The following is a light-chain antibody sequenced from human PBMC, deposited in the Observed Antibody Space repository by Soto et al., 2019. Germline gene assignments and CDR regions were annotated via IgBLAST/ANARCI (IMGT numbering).Light chain of an antibody. J-gene: IGKJ1*01. Sequence: EIVMTQSFVTLSVSPGERATLPCRASQSVSRNYLVWYQQKTGQAPRILIYGESNRATGIPDRLSGSGSGTDFTLTISRLEPEDFAVYYCQQRSNWLLAFGQGTKVDIK. CDR3: QQRSNWLLA. CDR1: QSVSRNY. V-gene: IGKV3D-20*02. CDR2: GES.